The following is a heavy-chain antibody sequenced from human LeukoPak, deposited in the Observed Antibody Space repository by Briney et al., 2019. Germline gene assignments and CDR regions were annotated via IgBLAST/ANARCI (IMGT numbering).Heavy chain of an antibody. D-gene: IGHD3-3*01. CDR1: GFTFSSYS. CDR2: ISSSSSYI. V-gene: IGHV3-21*01. Sequence: PGGSLRLSCAASGFTFSSYSMNWVRQAPGKGLEWVSSISSSSSYIYYADSVKGRFTISRDNAKNPLYLQMNGLRAEDTAVYYCARGAVYDFWSGYLYYFDFWGQGTLVTVSS. J-gene: IGHJ4*02. CDR3: ARGAVYDFWSGYLYYFDF.